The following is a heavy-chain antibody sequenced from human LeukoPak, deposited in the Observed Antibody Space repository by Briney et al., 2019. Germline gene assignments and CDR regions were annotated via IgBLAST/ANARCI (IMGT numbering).Heavy chain of an antibody. CDR2: IRYDRSNK. J-gene: IGHJ6*04. CDR3: AELGITMIGGV. Sequence: GGSLRLSCAASGFTFSSYGMHWVRQAPGKGLEWVAFIRYDRSNKYYADSVKDRFTISRDNAKKLLYLQMNSLRAEDTAVYYCAELGITMIGGVWGKGTTVTFSS. D-gene: IGHD3-10*02. V-gene: IGHV3-30*02. CDR1: GFTFSSYG.